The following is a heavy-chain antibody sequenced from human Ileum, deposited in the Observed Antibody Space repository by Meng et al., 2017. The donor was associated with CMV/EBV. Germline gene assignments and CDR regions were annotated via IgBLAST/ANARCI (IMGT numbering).Heavy chain of an antibody. CDR2: ISYSGYA. D-gene: IGHD5-24*01. Sequence: QVQLHESGPGLVKPSETLSLICTVSGGSISIYYWSWVRQPPGKGLEWIGDISYSGYANYNPSLKSRVTMSMDTSKNQFSLKLTSVTAADTAMYYCARRWSGIDYWGRGTLVTVSS. CDR3: ARRWSGIDY. V-gene: IGHV4-59*01. CDR1: GGSISIYY. J-gene: IGHJ4*02.